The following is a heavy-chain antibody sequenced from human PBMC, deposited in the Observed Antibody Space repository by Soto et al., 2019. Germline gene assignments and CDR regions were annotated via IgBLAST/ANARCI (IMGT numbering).Heavy chain of an antibody. D-gene: IGHD6-13*01. CDR1: GYTFTGYY. CDR2: INPNGGGT. V-gene: IGHV1-2*02. CDR3: ARVKAAAGRGWFDP. J-gene: IGHJ5*02. Sequence: VASVKVSCKASGYTFTGYYMHWVRQAPGQGLEWMGWINPNGGGTNYAQKFQGRVTMTRDTSISTAYMELSRLRSDDTAVYYCARVKAAAGRGWFDPWGQGTLVTVS.